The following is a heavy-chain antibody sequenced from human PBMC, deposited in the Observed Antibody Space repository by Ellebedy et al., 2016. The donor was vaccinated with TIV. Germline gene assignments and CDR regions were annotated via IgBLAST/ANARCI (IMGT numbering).Heavy chain of an antibody. CDR3: ARDLGSTSWYGDAFDI. V-gene: IGHV1-3*01. J-gene: IGHJ3*02. CDR1: GYSFTNYP. CDR2: MNADNGDT. D-gene: IGHD6-13*01. Sequence: AASVKVSCKASGYSFTNYPMHWLRQAPGQRPEWMGWMNADNGDTKYSQNFQGRVTFTRDTSASTAYMELSSLRSEDTAIYYCARDLGSTSWYGDAFDIWGQGTMVTVSS.